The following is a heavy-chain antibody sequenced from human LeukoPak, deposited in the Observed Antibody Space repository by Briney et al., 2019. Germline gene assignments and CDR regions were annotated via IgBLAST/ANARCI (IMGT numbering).Heavy chain of an antibody. CDR2: IRYDGSNK. CDR1: GFTFSSYA. CDR3: ARDRPPYSSNWFDP. D-gene: IGHD4-11*01. J-gene: IGHJ5*02. V-gene: IGHV3-30*02. Sequence: GGSLRLSCAASGFTFSSYAMHWVRQAPGKGLGWVAFIRYDGSNKYYADSVKGRFTISRDNSKNTVYLQMNSLRAEDTAVYYCARDRPPYSSNWFDPWGQGTLVTVSS.